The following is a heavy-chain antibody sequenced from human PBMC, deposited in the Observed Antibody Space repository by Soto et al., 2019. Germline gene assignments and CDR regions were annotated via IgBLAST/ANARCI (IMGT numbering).Heavy chain of an antibody. CDR2: ISFDASDK. CDR1: GITFSSYT. J-gene: IGHJ4*02. D-gene: IGHD3-16*02. CDR3: ARDRLRLGELSLIGDFDY. V-gene: IGHV3-30*01. Sequence: QVQLVESGGGVVQPGRSLRLSCTTSGITFSSYTMHWVRQAPGKGLEWVALISFDASDKYYADSVKGRFSISRDSSKIALFLQMVSLRPDDTAVYYCARDRLRLGELSLIGDFDYWCRGTLVAVSS.